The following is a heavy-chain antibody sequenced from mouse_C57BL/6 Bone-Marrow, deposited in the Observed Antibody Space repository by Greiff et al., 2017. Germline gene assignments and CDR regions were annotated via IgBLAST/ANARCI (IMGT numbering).Heavy chain of an antibody. CDR3: APQIYYYGSILFAY. D-gene: IGHD1-1*01. Sequence: VQLQQPGAELVKPGASVKLSCKASGYTFTSYWMQWVKQRPGQGLEWIGEIDPSDSYTNYNQKFKGKATLTVDTSSSTAYMQLSSLPSEDSAVYYCAPQIYYYGSILFAYWGQGTLVTVSA. CDR1: GYTFTSYW. CDR2: IDPSDSYT. J-gene: IGHJ3*01. V-gene: IGHV1-50*01.